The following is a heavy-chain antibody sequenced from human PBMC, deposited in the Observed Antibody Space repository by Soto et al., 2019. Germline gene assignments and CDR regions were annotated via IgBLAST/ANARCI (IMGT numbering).Heavy chain of an antibody. CDR3: TSELIVVPAAGTFDP. Sequence: PGGSLRLSCTASGFDFGDYAMSWFRQAPGKGLEWVGFIRSKAYGGTTEYAASVKGRFTISRDDSKSIAYLQMNSLKTEDTAVYYCTSELIVVPAAGTFDPWGQGTLVTVSS. J-gene: IGHJ5*02. D-gene: IGHD2-2*01. V-gene: IGHV3-49*03. CDR2: IRSKAYGGTT. CDR1: GFDFGDYA.